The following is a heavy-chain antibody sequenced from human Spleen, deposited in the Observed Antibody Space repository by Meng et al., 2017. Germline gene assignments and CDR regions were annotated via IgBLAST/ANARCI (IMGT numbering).Heavy chain of an antibody. V-gene: IGHV4-30-4*01. J-gene: IGHJ4*02. Sequence: QGQLQESGPGLVKPSQTLSLTCTVSGGSISSDDYYWSWIRQPPGKGLEWIGYIYNSGSTYYNPSLKSRVTISVDTSKNQFSLKLRFVTAADTAVYYCAREGRSHQVGVSVYWGQGNLVTVSS. CDR3: AREGRSHQVGVSVY. CDR1: GGSISSDDYY. D-gene: IGHD2-21*01. CDR2: IYNSGST.